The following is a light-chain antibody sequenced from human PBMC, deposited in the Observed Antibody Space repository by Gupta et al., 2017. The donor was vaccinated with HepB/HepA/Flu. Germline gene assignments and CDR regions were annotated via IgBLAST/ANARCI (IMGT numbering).Light chain of an antibody. CDR3: QQRSNWHLSLT. CDR2: DAS. J-gene: IGKJ4*01. CDR1: QSVSSY. V-gene: IGKV3-11*01. Sequence: EIVLTQSPATLSLSPGERATLSCRASQSVSSYLAWYQQKPGQAPRLLIYDASNRATGITARFSGSGAGTDVTLTISSREPEDFAVYYCQQRSNWHLSLTFGGGTKVEIK.